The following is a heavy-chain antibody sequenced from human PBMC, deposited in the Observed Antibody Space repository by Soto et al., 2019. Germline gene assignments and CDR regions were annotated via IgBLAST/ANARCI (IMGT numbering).Heavy chain of an antibody. Sequence: PGGSLRLSCAASGFTFSSYWMSWVRQAPGKGLEWVANIKQDGSEKYYVDSVKGRFTISRDNAKSSLYLQMNSLRAEDTAVYYCARVGGGYYYYYMDVWGKGTTVTVSS. J-gene: IGHJ6*03. CDR1: GFTFSSYW. V-gene: IGHV3-7*01. CDR3: ARVGGGYYYYYMDV. CDR2: IKQDGSEK. D-gene: IGHD3-16*01.